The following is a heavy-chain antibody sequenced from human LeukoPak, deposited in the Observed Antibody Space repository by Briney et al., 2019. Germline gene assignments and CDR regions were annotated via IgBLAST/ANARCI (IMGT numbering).Heavy chain of an antibody. D-gene: IGHD3-22*01. CDR3: ARANYYDISGYDY. V-gene: IGHV3-33*01. CDR1: GFTFGSYG. CDR2: IWYDGSNK. Sequence: GGSLRLSCAASGFTFGSYGMHWVRQAPGKGLEWVALIWYDGSNKYYGDSVKGRFTISRDNSKNTVYLQMNSLRAEDTAVYYCARANYYDISGYDYWGQGTLVTVSS. J-gene: IGHJ4*02.